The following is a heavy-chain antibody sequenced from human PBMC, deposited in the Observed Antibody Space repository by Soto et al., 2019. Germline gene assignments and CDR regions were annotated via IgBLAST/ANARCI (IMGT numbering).Heavy chain of an antibody. CDR2: IYWDDDK. V-gene: IGHV2-5*02. CDR1: GFSLSSTRMA. J-gene: IGHJ4*02. Sequence: QITLKESGPTLVKPTQTLTLTCTFSGFSLSSTRMAVGWIRQPPGKALEWLALIYWDDDKRYSPFLKSRLTITKDTSKNQVVLTKSIIDPVDTARYYCAHIVVAGLGYYFDYWGQGTLVTVSS. D-gene: IGHD6-19*01. CDR3: AHIVVAGLGYYFDY.